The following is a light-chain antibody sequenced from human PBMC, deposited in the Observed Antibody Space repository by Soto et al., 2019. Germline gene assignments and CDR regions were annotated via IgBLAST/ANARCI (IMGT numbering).Light chain of an antibody. CDR3: QNYNNWPPWT. Sequence: EIVMTPSLATLSVSPGVRSPFSCRASQSVSSNLAWYQQKPGQAPRLLIYGASIRATGIPARFSGSGSGTEFTLTIRTLQSEDFAIYYCQNYNNWPPWTFGKGTKVDIK. J-gene: IGKJ1*01. V-gene: IGKV3-15*01. CDR2: GAS. CDR1: QSVSSN.